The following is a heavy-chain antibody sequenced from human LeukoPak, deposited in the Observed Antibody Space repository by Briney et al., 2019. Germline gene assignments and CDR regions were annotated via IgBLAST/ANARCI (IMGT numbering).Heavy chain of an antibody. Sequence: GGSPRLCCAASGFTFSSYSMNWVRQAAGKGLEWVSSISSSSSYIYYADSVKGRFTISRDNAKNSLYLQMNSLRAEDTAVYYCARGMGTDYYYYYGMDVWGQGTTVTVSS. CDR3: ARGMGTDYYYYYGMDV. J-gene: IGHJ6*02. D-gene: IGHD2-21*02. V-gene: IGHV3-21*01. CDR1: GFTFSSYS. CDR2: ISSSSSYI.